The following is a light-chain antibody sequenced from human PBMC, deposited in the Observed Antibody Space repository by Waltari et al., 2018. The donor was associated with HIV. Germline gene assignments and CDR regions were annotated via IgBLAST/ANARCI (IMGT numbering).Light chain of an antibody. CDR1: RPNIGAGYD. Sequence: SALTPPPPVSGATAQRVTLSCPGRRPNIGAGYDVHQHQQLPGTAPKLLIYGNTNRPSGVPDRFSGSKSGTSASLAITGLQTEDEGTYYCQSYDNSLSGHWGFGGGTKLTVL. J-gene: IGLJ3*02. CDR3: QSYDNSLSGHWG. V-gene: IGLV1-40*01. CDR2: GNT.